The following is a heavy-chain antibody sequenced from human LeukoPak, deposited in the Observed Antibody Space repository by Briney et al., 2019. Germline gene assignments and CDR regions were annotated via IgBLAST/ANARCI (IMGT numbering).Heavy chain of an antibody. D-gene: IGHD6-19*01. V-gene: IGHV1-3*01. Sequence: ASVRVSCKASGYTFTSYAMHWVRQAPGQRLEWMGWINAGSGNTKYSQKFQGRVTITRDTSASTAYMELSSLRSEDTAVYYCARPKTSGWYIIDYYGMDVWGQGTTVTVSS. J-gene: IGHJ6*02. CDR2: INAGSGNT. CDR3: ARPKTSGWYIIDYYGMDV. CDR1: GYTFTSYA.